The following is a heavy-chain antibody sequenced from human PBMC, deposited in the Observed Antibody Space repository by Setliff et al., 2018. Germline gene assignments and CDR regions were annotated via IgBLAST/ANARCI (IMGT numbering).Heavy chain of an antibody. CDR2: VYYDGST. D-gene: IGHD5-12*01. CDR1: GGSIRRDY. Sequence: SETLSLTCTVSGGSIRRDYWSWIRQPPGEQLQWIGYVYYDGSTNYNPSLRSRVTMSIDTSNNQFSLWPNSVTAADTAVYYCARYRRDGYNYCLDYWGQGMLVTVSS. V-gene: IGHV4-59*01. J-gene: IGHJ4*01. CDR3: ARYRRDGYNYCLDY.